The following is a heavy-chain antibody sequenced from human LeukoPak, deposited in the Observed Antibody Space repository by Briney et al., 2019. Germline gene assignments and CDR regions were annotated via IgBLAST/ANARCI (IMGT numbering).Heavy chain of an antibody. Sequence: SETLSLTCTVPGGSISSGGYSWSWIRQHPGKGLEWIGYIYYSGSTYYNPSLKSRVTISVDTSKNQFSLKLSSVTAADTAVYYCARQVVVVVAATISSWFDPWGQGTLVTVSS. J-gene: IGHJ5*02. CDR2: IYYSGST. D-gene: IGHD2-15*01. CDR3: ARQVVVVVAATISSWFDP. CDR1: GGSISSGGYS. V-gene: IGHV4-31*03.